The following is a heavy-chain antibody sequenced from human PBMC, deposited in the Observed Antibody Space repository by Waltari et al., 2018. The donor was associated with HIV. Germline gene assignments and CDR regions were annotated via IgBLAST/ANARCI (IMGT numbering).Heavy chain of an antibody. CDR2: IGSLQNFI. CDR1: GFRFREYN. Sequence: EVRLLESGGGLVRPGGSLRSSCAAPGFRFREYNMNWVRQGPGKGLEWVASIGSLQNFIHYADSVKGRFTVSRDNAKNSLYLQMNSLTAEDTAVYYCARGPSSGWSWFDPWGQGTLVTVSS. D-gene: IGHD6-19*01. V-gene: IGHV3-21*01. CDR3: ARGPSSGWSWFDP. J-gene: IGHJ5*01.